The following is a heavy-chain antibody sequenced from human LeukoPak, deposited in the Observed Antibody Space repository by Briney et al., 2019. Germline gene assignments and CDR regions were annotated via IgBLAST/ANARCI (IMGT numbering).Heavy chain of an antibody. CDR3: ARGSRAYGGFDY. CDR2: INPNSGGT. J-gene: IGHJ4*02. V-gene: IGHV1-2*02. D-gene: IGHD4-23*01. Sequence: ASVKVSCKASGYTFTGYYMYWVRQAPGQGLEWMGWINPNSGGTNYAQKFQGRVTMTRDTSISTAYVELSGLRSDDTAVYYCARGSRAYGGFDYWGQGTLVTVSS. CDR1: GYTFTGYY.